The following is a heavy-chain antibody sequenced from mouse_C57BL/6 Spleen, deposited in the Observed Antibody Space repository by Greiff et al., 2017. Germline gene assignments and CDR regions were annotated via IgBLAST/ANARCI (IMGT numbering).Heavy chain of an antibody. Sequence: VQLQQSGPELVTPGASVKISCKASGYSFTDYNMNWVKQSHGQSLEWIGVINPNYGTTSYNQKFKGKATLTVDQSSSTAYMQLNSLTSEDSAVXYCSRYRDYDRYFDVWGTGTTVTGSS. D-gene: IGHD2-4*01. J-gene: IGHJ1*03. V-gene: IGHV1-39*01. CDR2: INPNYGTT. CDR3: SRYRDYDRYFDV. CDR1: GYSFTDYN.